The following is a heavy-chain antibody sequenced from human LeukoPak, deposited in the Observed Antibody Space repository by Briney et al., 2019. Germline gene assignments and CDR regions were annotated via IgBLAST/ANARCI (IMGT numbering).Heavy chain of an antibody. CDR2: IYYSGST. CDR1: GGSISSYY. Sequence: SETLSLTCTVSGGSISSYYWSWIRQPPGKGLEWIGYIYYSGSTNYNPSLKSRVTISVDTSKNQFSLKLSSVTAADTAVYYCARDSSGYYLWFDPWGQGTLVTVSS. J-gene: IGHJ5*02. CDR3: ARDSSGYYLWFDP. D-gene: IGHD3-22*01. V-gene: IGHV4-59*01.